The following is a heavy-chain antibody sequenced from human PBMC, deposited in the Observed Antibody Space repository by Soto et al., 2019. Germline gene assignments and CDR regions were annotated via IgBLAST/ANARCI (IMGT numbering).Heavy chain of an antibody. J-gene: IGHJ4*02. V-gene: IGHV4-34*01. CDR3: ARGGGLRYFDWLWDY. CDR1: GGSFSGYY. CDR2: INHSGST. Sequence: PSETLSLTCAVYGGSFSGYYWSWIRQPPGKGLEWIGEINHSGSTNYNPSLKSRVTISVDTSKNRFSLKLSSVTAADTAVYYCARGGGLRYFDWLWDYWGQGTLVTVSS. D-gene: IGHD3-9*01.